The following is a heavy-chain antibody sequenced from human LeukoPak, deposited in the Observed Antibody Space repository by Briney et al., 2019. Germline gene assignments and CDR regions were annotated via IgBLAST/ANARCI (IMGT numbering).Heavy chain of an antibody. Sequence: SETLSLTCAVYGGSFSGYYWSWIRQPPGKGLEWIGEINHSGSTNYNPSLKSRVTISVDTSKNQFSLKLSSVTAADTAVYYCARLYRASRCSGGSCYVLPLAFDYWGQGTLVTVSS. J-gene: IGHJ4*02. V-gene: IGHV4-34*01. CDR2: INHSGST. CDR1: GGSFSGYY. CDR3: ARLYRASRCSGGSCYVLPLAFDY. D-gene: IGHD2-15*01.